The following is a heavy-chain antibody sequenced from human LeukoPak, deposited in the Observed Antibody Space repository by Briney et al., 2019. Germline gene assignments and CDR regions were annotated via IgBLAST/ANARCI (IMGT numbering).Heavy chain of an antibody. D-gene: IGHD5-12*01. V-gene: IGHV3-30*18. J-gene: IGHJ4*02. Sequence: GRSLRLSCAASGFTFSSYGIHWVRQAPGKGLEWVAVISYDGSNKYYADSVKGRFTISRDNSKNTLYLQMNSLRAEDTAVYYCAKVMGIVATIPVELDYWGQGTLVTVSS. CDR1: GFTFSSYG. CDR2: ISYDGSNK. CDR3: AKVMGIVATIPVELDY.